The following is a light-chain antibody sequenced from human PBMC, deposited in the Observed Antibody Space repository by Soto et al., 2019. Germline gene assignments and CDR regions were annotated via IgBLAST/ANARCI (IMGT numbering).Light chain of an antibody. CDR1: QSVTNNY. CDR3: QQYGSSPPT. J-gene: IGKJ1*01. V-gene: IGKV3-20*01. Sequence: EIVLTQSPGTLSLSPGERATLSCRASQSVTNNYLAWYQRKPGQPPRLLIYGTSYRSTDIPRRFSGSGSGTDFTLTITSLEPEDFEVYYCQQYGSSPPTFGQGTKVEIK. CDR2: GTS.